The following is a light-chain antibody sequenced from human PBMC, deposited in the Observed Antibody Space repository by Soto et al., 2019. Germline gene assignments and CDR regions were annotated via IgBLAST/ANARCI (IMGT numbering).Light chain of an antibody. CDR2: SNN. CDR1: TSSIGSNT. Sequence: QSVLTQPPSASGTPGQRVTISCSGSTSSIGSNTVNWYQHLPGSAPKLLIYSNNHRPSGVPDRFSASKAGASASLAISGLQSEDEGDYYCAAWDASLGGFYLFGSGTKLTVL. J-gene: IGLJ1*01. V-gene: IGLV1-44*01. CDR3: AAWDASLGGFYL.